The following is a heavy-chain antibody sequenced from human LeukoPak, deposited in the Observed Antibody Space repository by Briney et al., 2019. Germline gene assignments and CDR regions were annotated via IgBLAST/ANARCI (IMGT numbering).Heavy chain of an antibody. D-gene: IGHD6-19*01. CDR3: ARDPDRSGWSTFEY. CDR2: ISSDGITT. V-gene: IGHV3-74*01. Sequence: EGSLRLSCAASGFTLRSYWMHWVRQAPGKGLVWVSRISSDGITTTYADSVKGRFTISRDNAKNTLYLQMNSLRAEDTAVYFCARDPDRSGWSTFEYWGQGTLVTVSS. CDR1: GFTLRSYW. J-gene: IGHJ4*02.